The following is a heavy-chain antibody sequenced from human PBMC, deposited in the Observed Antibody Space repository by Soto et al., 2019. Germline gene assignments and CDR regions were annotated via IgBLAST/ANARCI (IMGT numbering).Heavy chain of an antibody. Sequence: SETLSLTCSVSGYSIRSGGYYWSWLRLHPGKGLEWIGDIFDSGSTFYNPSLKSRLSISLDTSKNQFSLMLSSVTAADTAVYYCARAWYHSDRSGLIDYWGQGTLVT. J-gene: IGHJ4*02. V-gene: IGHV4-31*03. CDR2: IFDSGST. CDR1: GYSIRSGGYY. D-gene: IGHD3-22*01. CDR3: ARAWYHSDRSGLIDY.